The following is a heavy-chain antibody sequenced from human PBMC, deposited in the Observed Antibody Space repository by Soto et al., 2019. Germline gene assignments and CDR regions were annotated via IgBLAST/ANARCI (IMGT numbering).Heavy chain of an antibody. D-gene: IGHD6-13*01. J-gene: IGHJ4*02. CDR3: ARAAGYSSSSASLDY. V-gene: IGHV3-30-3*01. CDR2: ISYDGSNK. CDR1: GFTFSSYA. Sequence: QVQLVESGGGVVQPGRSPRLSCAASGFTFSSYAMHWVRQAPGKGLEWVAVISYDGSNKYYADSVKGRFTISRDNSKNTLYLQMNSLRAEDTAVYYCARAAGYSSSSASLDYWGQGTLVTVSS.